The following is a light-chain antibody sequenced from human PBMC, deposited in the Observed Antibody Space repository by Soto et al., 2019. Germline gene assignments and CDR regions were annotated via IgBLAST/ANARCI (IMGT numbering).Light chain of an antibody. Sequence: EIVMTQSPATLSVSPGERATLSCRASQSVSSNLAWYQQKPGQAPRLLIYGASTRATGIPARLSGSGSGTEFTLTISSLQSEDIAVYYCQQYNNWLTFGGGTKVDIK. CDR1: QSVSSN. J-gene: IGKJ4*01. CDR2: GAS. V-gene: IGKV3-15*01. CDR3: QQYNNWLT.